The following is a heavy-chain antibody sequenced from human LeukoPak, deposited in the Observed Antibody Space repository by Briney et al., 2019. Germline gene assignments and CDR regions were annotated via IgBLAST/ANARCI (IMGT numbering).Heavy chain of an antibody. CDR2: IIPILGIA. D-gene: IGHD3-22*01. Sequence: SVKVSCKASGGTFSSYAISWVRQAPGQGLEWMGRIIPILGIANYAQKFQGRVTITADKSTSTAYMGLSSLRSEDTALYYCARAARLPHYYDSSGYYHNNWFDPWGQGTLVTVSS. CDR1: GGTFSSYA. CDR3: ARAARLPHYYDSSGYYHNNWFDP. J-gene: IGHJ5*02. V-gene: IGHV1-69*04.